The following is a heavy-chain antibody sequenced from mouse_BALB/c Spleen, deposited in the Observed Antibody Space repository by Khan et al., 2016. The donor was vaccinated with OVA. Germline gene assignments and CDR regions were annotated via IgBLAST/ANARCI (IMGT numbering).Heavy chain of an antibody. CDR3: ARGIYYYGSRSMDY. D-gene: IGHD1-1*01. CDR2: IWGDGRT. CDR1: GFSLTGYG. J-gene: IGHJ4*01. Sequence: QVQLKQSGPGLVAPSQSLSITCTVSGFSLTGYGVNWVRQPPGKGLEWLGMIWGDGRTDYNSALKSRLSISKDNSKSQVFLKMISLQTDDTARYYCARGIYYYGSRSMDYWGQGTSVTDSS. V-gene: IGHV2-6-7*01.